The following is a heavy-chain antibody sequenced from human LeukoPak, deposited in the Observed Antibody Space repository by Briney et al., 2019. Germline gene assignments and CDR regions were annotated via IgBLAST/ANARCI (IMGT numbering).Heavy chain of an antibody. V-gene: IGHV4-39*07. Sequence: SETLSLTCTYSGGSISSSSYHWGWIRQSPGKGLEWVASVCFNGDTYYNPSLKSRVTISVDTSKNQFYLKLSSVTAADTAVYYCARGRYSGSYQFDYWGQGTLVTVSS. CDR2: VCFNGDT. CDR1: GGSISSSSYH. J-gene: IGHJ4*02. CDR3: ARGRYSGSYQFDY. D-gene: IGHD1-26*01.